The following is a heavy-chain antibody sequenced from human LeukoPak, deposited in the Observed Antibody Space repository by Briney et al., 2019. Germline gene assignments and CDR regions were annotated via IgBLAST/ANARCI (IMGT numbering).Heavy chain of an antibody. CDR2: IKEDGSEK. Sequence: GGSLRLSCAASGFTFRRYWMSWVRQAPGKGREWVANIKEDGSEKYYVDSVKGRFTISRDNAKNSLYLQMNSLRPEDTALYYCASWAGAAAGFTGPYAYWGQATLVTVSS. CDR3: ASWAGAAAGFTGPYAY. D-gene: IGHD6-13*01. J-gene: IGHJ4*02. CDR1: GFTFRRYW. V-gene: IGHV3-7*01.